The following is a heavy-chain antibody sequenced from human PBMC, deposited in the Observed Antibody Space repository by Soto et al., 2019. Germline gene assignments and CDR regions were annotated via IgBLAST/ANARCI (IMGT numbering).Heavy chain of an antibody. V-gene: IGHV3-53*05. CDR2: IYSGETT. Sequence: PGGSLRLSCAAPGLTVSSNYMSWVRQAPGKGLEWVSVIYSGETTYYADSVKGRFTISRDTSKNTLDLQMGSLRAEDTAVYYCVKEGYYYDSSGYYYGWFDPWGQGTLVTVSS. J-gene: IGHJ5*02. CDR3: VKEGYYYDSSGYYYGWFDP. D-gene: IGHD3-22*01. CDR1: GLTVSSNY.